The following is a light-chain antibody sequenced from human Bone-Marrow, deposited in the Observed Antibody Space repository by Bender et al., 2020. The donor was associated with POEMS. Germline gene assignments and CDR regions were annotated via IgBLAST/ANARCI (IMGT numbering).Light chain of an antibody. CDR2: SNN. CDR3: SSWDDSLSGWV. CDR1: SSNIGANL. V-gene: IGLV1-44*01. J-gene: IGLJ3*02. Sequence: QSVLTQSPSASGTPGQRVTLSCSGSSSNIGANLVNWYQQLPRTAPKLLIFSNNQRPSGVPDRFSGSKSGTSASLAISGLQSEDEADYYCSSWDDSLSGWVFGGGTKLTVL.